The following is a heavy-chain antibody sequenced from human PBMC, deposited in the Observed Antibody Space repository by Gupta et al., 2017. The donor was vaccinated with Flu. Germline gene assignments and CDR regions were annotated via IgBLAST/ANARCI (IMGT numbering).Heavy chain of an antibody. V-gene: IGHV6-1*01. J-gene: IGHJ6*02. Sequence: GPGLVKPSQTLSLTCVISGDSVSSNSAAWNWIRQSPSRGLEWLGRTYYRSRWHNEYAVSVKSRITVNPDTSKNQFSLQLNSVSPEDTAVYYCARGRPDYYGMDVWGQGTTVTVSS. CDR1: GDSVSSNSAA. CDR3: ARGRPDYYGMDV. CDR2: TYYRSRWHN.